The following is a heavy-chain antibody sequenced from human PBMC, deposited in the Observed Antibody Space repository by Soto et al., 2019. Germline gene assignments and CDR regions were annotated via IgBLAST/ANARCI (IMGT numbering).Heavy chain of an antibody. J-gene: IGHJ6*02. V-gene: IGHV3-30*03. CDR3: ARDKSGYYSAPILDV. CDR2: ISYDGSNK. CDR1: GFTFSSYG. Sequence: GGSLRLSCAASGFTFSSYGMHWVRQAPGKGLEWVAVISYDGSNKYYADSVKGRFTISRDNSKNTLYLQMNSLRAEDTAVYYCARDKSGYYSAPILDVWGQGTTVTVSS. D-gene: IGHD3-22*01.